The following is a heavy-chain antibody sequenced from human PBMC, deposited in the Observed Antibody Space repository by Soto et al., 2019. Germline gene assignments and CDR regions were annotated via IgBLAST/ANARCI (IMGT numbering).Heavy chain of an antibody. J-gene: IGHJ5*02. D-gene: IGHD1-1*01. CDR2: IYATGTT. CDR3: VRDGTKTLRDWFDP. CDR1: GASISGFY. Sequence: PAETLSLTCAVSGASISGFYWSWVRKSAGKGLEWIGRIYATGTTDYNPSLKSRVMMSVDTSKKQFSLKLRSVTAADTAVYYCVRDGTKTLRDWFDPWGQGISVTVSS. V-gene: IGHV4-4*07.